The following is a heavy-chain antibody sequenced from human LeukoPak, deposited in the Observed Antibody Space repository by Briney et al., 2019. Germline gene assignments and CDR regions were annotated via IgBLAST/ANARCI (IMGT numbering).Heavy chain of an antibody. CDR3: ARVNSGWDSFDY. V-gene: IGHV4-39*01. Sequence: SETLSLTCTVSGGSISSSSYYWGWIRQPPGKGLEWIGSIYYSGSTYYNPSLKSRVTISVDTSKNQFSLKLSSVTAADTAVYYCARVNSGWDSFDYWGQGTLVTVSS. CDR1: GGSISSSSYY. CDR2: IYYSGST. D-gene: IGHD6-19*01. J-gene: IGHJ4*02.